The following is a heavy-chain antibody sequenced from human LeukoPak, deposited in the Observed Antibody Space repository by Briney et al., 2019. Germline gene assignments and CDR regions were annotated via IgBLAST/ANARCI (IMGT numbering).Heavy chain of an antibody. J-gene: IGHJ4*02. D-gene: IGHD3-22*01. V-gene: IGHV4-59*01. CDR1: GGSISSYY. CDR3: ARGSRYYYDSSGYPNYFDY. CDR2: IYYSGST. Sequence: NASETLSLTCTVSGGSISSYYWSWIRQPPGKGLEWIGYIYYSGSTNYNPSIKSRVTISVDTSKNQFSLKLSSVTAADTAVYYCARGSRYYYDSSGYPNYFDYWGQGTLVTVSS.